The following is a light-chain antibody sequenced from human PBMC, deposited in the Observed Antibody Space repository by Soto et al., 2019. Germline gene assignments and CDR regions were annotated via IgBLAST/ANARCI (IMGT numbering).Light chain of an antibody. CDR1: QSVGSD. J-gene: IGKJ4*01. CDR2: DIS. Sequence: EMVMTQSPATLSVSPGERATLSCRASQSVGSDLAWYQQKPGQAPRLLIYDISARATGIPTGFSGSGSGTEFTLTISSLQSEDFAVYYCQQYNGWPLTFGGGTKVDIK. CDR3: QQYNGWPLT. V-gene: IGKV3D-15*01.